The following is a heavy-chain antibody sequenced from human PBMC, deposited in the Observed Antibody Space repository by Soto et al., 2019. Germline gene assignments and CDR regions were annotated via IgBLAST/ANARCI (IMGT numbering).Heavy chain of an antibody. CDR3: ARSLSRSGYYTGPWYYYGMDV. Sequence: VGSLRLSCAASGFTFSSYWMHWVRQAPGKGLVWVSRINSDGSSTSYADSVKGRFTISRDNAKNTLYLQMNSLRAEDTAVYYCARSLSRSGYYTGPWYYYGMDVWGQGTTVTVSS. CDR2: INSDGSST. J-gene: IGHJ6*02. V-gene: IGHV3-74*01. CDR1: GFTFSSYW. D-gene: IGHD3-3*01.